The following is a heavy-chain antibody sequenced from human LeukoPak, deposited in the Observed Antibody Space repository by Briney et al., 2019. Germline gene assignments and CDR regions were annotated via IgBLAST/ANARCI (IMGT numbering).Heavy chain of an antibody. Sequence: GASVTVSCKASGYTFTGYYMHWVRQAPGQGLEWMGWINPNSGGTNYAQKFQGRVTMTRDTSISTAYMELSRLRSDDTAVYYCARVGIVGATTSYYYYYGMDVWGQGTTVTVSS. J-gene: IGHJ6*02. CDR1: GYTFTGYY. CDR2: INPNSGGT. CDR3: ARVGIVGATTSYYYYYGMDV. D-gene: IGHD1-26*01. V-gene: IGHV1-2*02.